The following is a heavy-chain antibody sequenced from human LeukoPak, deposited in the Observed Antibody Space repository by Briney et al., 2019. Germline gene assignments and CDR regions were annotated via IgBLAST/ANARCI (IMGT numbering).Heavy chain of an antibody. Sequence: GGSLRLSCAASGFTFSSYSMNWVRQAPGKGLEWVSSISSSTSYIYYADSVKGQFTISRDNAKNSLYLQMNSLRAEDTAVYYCARSYSSGWYYFDYWGQGTLVTVSS. V-gene: IGHV3-21*06. CDR2: ISSSTSYI. D-gene: IGHD6-19*01. J-gene: IGHJ4*02. CDR3: ARSYSSGWYYFDY. CDR1: GFTFSSYS.